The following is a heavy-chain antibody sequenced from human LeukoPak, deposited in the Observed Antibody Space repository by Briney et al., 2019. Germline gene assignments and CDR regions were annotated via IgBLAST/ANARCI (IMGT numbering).Heavy chain of an antibody. CDR1: GYTFTDYA. J-gene: IGHJ4*02. D-gene: IGHD3-3*01. CDR2: INTDTGNP. V-gene: IGHV7-4-1*02. Sequence: ASVKVSCKASGYTFTDYAMNWVRQAPGQGLEWMGWINTDTGNPTYAQGFTGRFVFSLDTSVSTAYLQISSLKAEDTAVYYCARGRGGTSDYYPFYFDYWGQGALVMVSS. CDR3: ARGRGGTSDYYPFYFDY.